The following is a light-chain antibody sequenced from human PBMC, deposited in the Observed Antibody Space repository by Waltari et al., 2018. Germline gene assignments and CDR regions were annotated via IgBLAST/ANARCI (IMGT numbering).Light chain of an antibody. CDR1: QSVSSSY. J-gene: IGKJ1*01. CDR2: DAS. Sequence: EIVLKQSQGTLSLSPGERATLSCRASQSVSSSYLAWYQQKVGQAPRLLIYDASSRAAGIPDRFSGSGSGTDFTLTISRLEPEDFAVYYCQLYGSSSWTFGQGTKVDIK. CDR3: QLYGSSSWT. V-gene: IGKV3-20*01.